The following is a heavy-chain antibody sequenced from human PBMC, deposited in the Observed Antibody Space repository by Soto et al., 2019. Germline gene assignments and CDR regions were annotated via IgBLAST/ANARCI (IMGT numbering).Heavy chain of an antibody. CDR2: IIPIFGTA. CDR1: GGTFSSYA. V-gene: IGHV1-69*13. J-gene: IGHJ4*02. CDR3: ASNIVGATISAMALNDY. D-gene: IGHD1-26*01. Sequence: SVKVSCKASGGTFSSYAISWVRQAPGQGLEWMGGIIPIFGTANYAQKFQGRVTITADESTSTAYMELSSLRSEDTAVYYCASNIVGATISAMALNDYWGQGTLVTLSS.